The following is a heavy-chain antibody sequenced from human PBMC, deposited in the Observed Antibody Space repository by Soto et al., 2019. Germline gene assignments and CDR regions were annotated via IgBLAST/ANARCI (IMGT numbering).Heavy chain of an antibody. CDR2: IKQDGSNK. V-gene: IGHV3-7*04. CDR1: GFTLSGYW. J-gene: IGHJ4*02. D-gene: IGHD3-16*01. CDR3: GGGGGNFDQ. Sequence: ESGGGLVQPGGSLGLTCAASGFTLSGYWMSWVRQAPGKGLEWVANIKQDGSNKYYVDSVRGRFTISRDNAKNSLYLQMKSLTAEEPAFVFWGGGGGNFDQWGQGTLVTVSS.